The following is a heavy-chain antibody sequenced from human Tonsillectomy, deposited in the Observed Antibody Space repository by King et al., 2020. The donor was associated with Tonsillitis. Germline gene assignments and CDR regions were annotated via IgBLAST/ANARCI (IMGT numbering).Heavy chain of an antibody. CDR2: ISSDGSNK. CDR3: ARDLSRVTRQIDYYYYYGMDV. J-gene: IGHJ6*02. Sequence: VQLVESGGGVVQPGRSLGLSCAASRFTFSSYAMHWVRQAPGKGLEWVAVISSDGSNKYYADSVRGRFTISRENSKNTLYLQMNRLRTGDTAVYYFARDLSRVTRQIDYYYYYGMDVWGQGTTVTVSS. D-gene: IGHD3-10*01. CDR1: RFTFSSYA. V-gene: IGHV3-30-3*01.